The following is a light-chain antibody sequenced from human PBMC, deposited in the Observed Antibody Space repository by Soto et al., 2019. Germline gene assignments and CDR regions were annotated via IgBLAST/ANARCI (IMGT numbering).Light chain of an antibody. CDR1: SGSVSTTYY. CDR2: STN. Sequence: QAVVTQEPSFSVSPGGTVTLTCGLSSGSVSTTYYPSWYQQTPGQAPRTLIYSTNGRSSGVPDRLSGSILGDKAALTITGAQADDESDYYCVLYMGNGISLFGGGTKLTVL. CDR3: VLYMGNGISL. J-gene: IGLJ2*01. V-gene: IGLV8-61*01.